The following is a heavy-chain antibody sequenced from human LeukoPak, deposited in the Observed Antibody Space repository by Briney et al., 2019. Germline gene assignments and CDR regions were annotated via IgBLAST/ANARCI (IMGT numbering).Heavy chain of an antibody. Sequence: SETLSLTCTVSGGSISGYYWSWIRQPPGKGLEWIGYIYTSGNTNYNPSLKSRVTISVDTSKNQFSLKLSSVTAADTAVYYCARHTLLAIWFVPWGQGTLVTVSS. CDR2: IYTSGNT. CDR3: ARHTLLAIWFVP. J-gene: IGHJ5*02. V-gene: IGHV4-4*09. CDR1: GGSISGYY. D-gene: IGHD2-8*02.